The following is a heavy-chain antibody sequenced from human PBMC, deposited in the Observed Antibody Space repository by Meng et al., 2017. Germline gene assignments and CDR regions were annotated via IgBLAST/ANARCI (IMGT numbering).Heavy chain of an antibody. Sequence: QGRLVQLGVEVKRPGSPVEVSCKASGGTFSSYAISWVRQAPGQGLEWMGGIIPIFGTANYAQKFQGRVTITADESTSTAYMELSSLRSEDTAVYYCASNDGTGDRTGGDYWGQGTLVTVSS. CDR3: ASNDGTGDRTGGDY. CDR2: IIPIFGTA. CDR1: GGTFSSYA. J-gene: IGHJ4*02. D-gene: IGHD7-27*01. V-gene: IGHV1-69*01.